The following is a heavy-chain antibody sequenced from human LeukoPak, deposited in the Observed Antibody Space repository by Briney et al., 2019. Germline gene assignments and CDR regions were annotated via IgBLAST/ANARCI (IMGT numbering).Heavy chain of an antibody. CDR3: ARGVVAAPQTFDY. Sequence: PSETLSLTCTVSGASISSTNYYWGWIRQTPGKGLEWIGTIYYSVSTYYNPSLKSRLSISVDTSKNQFSLKLSSVTAADTAVYYCARGVVAAPQTFDYWGQGTLVTVSS. J-gene: IGHJ4*02. CDR1: GASISSTNYY. CDR2: IYYSVST. D-gene: IGHD2-15*01. V-gene: IGHV4-39*07.